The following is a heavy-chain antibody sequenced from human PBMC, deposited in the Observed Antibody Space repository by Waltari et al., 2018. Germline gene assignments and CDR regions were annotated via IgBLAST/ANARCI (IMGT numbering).Heavy chain of an antibody. CDR3: ARAPPLTFYYGSGSPYYFDF. D-gene: IGHD3-10*01. J-gene: IGHJ4*02. CDR2: MLNSNTL. Sequence: EVQLVESGGGLVQPGGSLRLSCAASGFTFTSYQMHWVRQAPGKGQEWISYMLNSNTLYYADSVNGRFTVSRDNAKSSLYLHMNSLRAEDTAVYYCARAPPLTFYYGSGSPYYFDFWGQGTLVTVSS. V-gene: IGHV3-48*03. CDR1: GFTFTSYQ.